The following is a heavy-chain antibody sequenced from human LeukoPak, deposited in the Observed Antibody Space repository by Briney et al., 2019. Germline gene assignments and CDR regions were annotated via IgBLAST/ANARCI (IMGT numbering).Heavy chain of an antibody. CDR1: GGSISSGGYS. J-gene: IGHJ4*02. D-gene: IGHD3-10*01. Sequence: SQTLSLTCAVSGGSISSGGYSWSWIRQPPGKGLEWIGYIYHSGSTYYNPSLKSRVTISVDRSKNQFSLKLSSVTAADTAVYYCARGELIPNYGSGSFSDYWGQGTLVTVSS. V-gene: IGHV4-30-2*01. CDR3: ARGELIPNYGSGSFSDY. CDR2: IYHSGST.